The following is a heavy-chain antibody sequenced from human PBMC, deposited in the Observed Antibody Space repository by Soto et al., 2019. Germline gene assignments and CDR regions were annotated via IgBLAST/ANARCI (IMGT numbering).Heavy chain of an antibody. CDR2: IVPIYRTA. CDR1: GGTFSSYR. D-gene: IGHD6-13*01. Sequence: ASVKVSRKGFGGTFSSYRINWLRQAPGQGLEWVGGIVPIYRTADYAQKFQGRVTITADESARTSYMELRSLKSQDTAVYYCVRDSGAKLSSSWGQGTLGTVSS. CDR3: VRDSGAKLSSS. J-gene: IGHJ4*02. V-gene: IGHV1-69*13.